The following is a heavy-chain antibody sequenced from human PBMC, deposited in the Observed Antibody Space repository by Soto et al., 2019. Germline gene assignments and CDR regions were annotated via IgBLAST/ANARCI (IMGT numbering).Heavy chain of an antibody. D-gene: IGHD1-1*01. J-gene: IGHJ4*02. CDR1: GFTFSNFG. Sequence: GGSLRLSCAASGFTFSNFGTHWVRQAPGKGLEWVAVISSDGSKKYYADSVKGRFTISRDTSKNTLYLQLDRLRIEDTAVYYCAKVEDVYNSFFDYWGQGTLVTVSS. CDR2: ISSDGSKK. CDR3: AKVEDVYNSFFDY. V-gene: IGHV3-30*18.